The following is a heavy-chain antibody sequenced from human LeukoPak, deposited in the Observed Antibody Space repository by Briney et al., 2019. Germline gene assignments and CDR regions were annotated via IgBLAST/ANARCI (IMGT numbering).Heavy chain of an antibody. CDR2: IEYSGYT. Sequence: SETLSLTCIVSGGSIRRGDYYWGWIRQPPGKGLEWIAYIEYSGYTFYSPSLKSRVSLSLDTSKNQFSLMLSSVTAADTAVYFCARVPQEWTSAFDYWGRGTLVTVSS. D-gene: IGHD2-2*01. CDR1: GGSIRRGDYY. CDR3: ARVPQEWTSAFDY. J-gene: IGHJ4*02. V-gene: IGHV4-30-4*01.